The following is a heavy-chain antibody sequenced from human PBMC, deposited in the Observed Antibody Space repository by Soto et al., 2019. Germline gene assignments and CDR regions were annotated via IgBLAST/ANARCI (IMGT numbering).Heavy chain of an antibody. V-gene: IGHV3-9*01. Sequence: GGSLRLSCAASGFTFDDYAMHWVRQAPGKGLEWVSGISWNSGSIGYADSVKGRFTISRDNAKNSLYLQMNSLRAEDTALYYCAKDIGGYALDVFDIWGQGTMVTVSS. CDR3: AKDIGGYALDVFDI. CDR2: ISWNSGSI. D-gene: IGHD3-16*01. J-gene: IGHJ3*02. CDR1: GFTFDDYA.